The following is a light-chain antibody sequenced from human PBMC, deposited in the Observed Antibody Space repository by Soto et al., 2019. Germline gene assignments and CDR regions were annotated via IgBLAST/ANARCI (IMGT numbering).Light chain of an antibody. V-gene: IGLV2-14*01. CDR3: TSYTSSSTHV. Sequence: QSALTQPASVSGSPGQSITISCTGTSSDIGGYDYVSWYQHHPGKAPNFIIYGVTNRPSGVSHRFSGSKSANTASLTISGLQAEDEADYYCTSYTSSSTHVFGPGTKLTVL. CDR2: GVT. J-gene: IGLJ1*01. CDR1: SSDIGGYDY.